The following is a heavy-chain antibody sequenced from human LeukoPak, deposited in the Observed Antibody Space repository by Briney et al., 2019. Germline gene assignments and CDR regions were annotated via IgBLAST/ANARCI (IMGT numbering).Heavy chain of an antibody. CDR3: ARDPGPDDY. J-gene: IGHJ4*02. CDR2: ISSSSSYI. CDR1: GFTFNAFG. V-gene: IGHV3-21*01. Sequence: GGSLRLSCAASGFTFNAFGMNWVRQAPGKGLEWVSSISSSSSYIYYADSVKGRFTISRDNAKNSLYLQMNSLRAEDTAVYYCARDPGPDDYWGQGTLVTVSS.